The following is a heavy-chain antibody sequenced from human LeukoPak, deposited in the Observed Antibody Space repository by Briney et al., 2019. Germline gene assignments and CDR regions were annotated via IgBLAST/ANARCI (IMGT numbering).Heavy chain of an antibody. CDR3: AKFRLSNYDILAGYYYYFDY. CDR1: GFSFRDYT. J-gene: IGHJ4*02. Sequence: GGSLRLSCAASGFSFRDYTMNWVRQAPGKGLEWVASISSSSSYIYFANSVRGRFSISRDSAKNSLYLQMNSLRAEDTAVNYCAKFRLSNYDILAGYYYYFDYWGQGTLVTVSS. CDR2: ISSSSSYI. D-gene: IGHD3-9*01. V-gene: IGHV3-21*01.